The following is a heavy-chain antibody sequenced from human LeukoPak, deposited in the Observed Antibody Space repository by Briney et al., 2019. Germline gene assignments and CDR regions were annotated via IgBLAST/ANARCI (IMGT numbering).Heavy chain of an antibody. D-gene: IGHD6-13*01. CDR2: IYYSGST. J-gene: IGHJ4*02. CDR3: ARHPAATGTRGYFDF. CDR1: GGSISSYY. V-gene: IGHV4-59*08. Sequence: SETLSLTCTVSGGSISSYYWSWIRQPPGKGLEWIGYIYYSGSTNYNPSLKSRVTISVDTSKNQFSLKLSSVTAADTAVYYCARHPAATGTRGYFDFWGQGTLVTVSS.